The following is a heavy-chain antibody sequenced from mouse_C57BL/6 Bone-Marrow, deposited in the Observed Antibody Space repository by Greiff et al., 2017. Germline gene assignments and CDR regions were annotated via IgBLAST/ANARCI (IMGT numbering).Heavy chain of an antibody. CDR1: GYTFTSYW. J-gene: IGHJ3*01. D-gene: IGHD2-4*01. V-gene: IGHV1-64*01. Sequence: QVQLQQPGAELVKPGASVKLSCKASGYTFTSYWMHWVKQRPGQGLEWIGMIHPNSGSTNYNEKFKSKATLTVDKSSSTAYMQLSSLTSEDSAVYYCARRDYADAYWGQGTLVTVSA. CDR3: ARRDYADAY. CDR2: IHPNSGST.